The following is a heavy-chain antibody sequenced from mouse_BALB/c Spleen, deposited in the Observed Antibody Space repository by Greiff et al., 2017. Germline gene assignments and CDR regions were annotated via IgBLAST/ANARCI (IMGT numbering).Heavy chain of an antibody. Sequence: EVQLVESGGDLVKPGGSLKLSCAASGFTFSSYGMSWVRQTPDKRLEWVATISSGGSYTYYPDSVKGRFTISRDNAKNTLYLQMSSLKSEDTAMYYCARSLPFADWGQGTLVTVSA. V-gene: IGHV5-6*01. J-gene: IGHJ3*01. D-gene: IGHD1-2*01. CDR2: ISSGGSYT. CDR3: ARSLPFAD. CDR1: GFTFSSYG.